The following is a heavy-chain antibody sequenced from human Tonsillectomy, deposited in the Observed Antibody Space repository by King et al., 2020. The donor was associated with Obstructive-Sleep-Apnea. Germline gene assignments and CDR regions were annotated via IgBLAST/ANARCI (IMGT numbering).Heavy chain of an antibody. D-gene: IGHD4-17*01. V-gene: IGHV3-11*01. CDR2: ISHTGTTT. CDR1: GFYFSDFY. CDR3: ARSPTVTHPYLDY. Sequence: HVQLVESGGGLVKPGGSLTVSCAASGFYFSDFYMGWIRQAPGKGLEWLSYISHTGTTTYYADSVKGRFTISRDNGKMYLQMNSLRAEDTAVFYCARSPTVTHPYLDYWGRGTLVTVSS. J-gene: IGHJ4*02.